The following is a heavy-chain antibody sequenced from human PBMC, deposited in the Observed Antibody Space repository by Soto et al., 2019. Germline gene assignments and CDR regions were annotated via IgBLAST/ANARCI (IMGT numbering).Heavy chain of an antibody. V-gene: IGHV3-21*06. J-gene: IGHJ4*02. Sequence: GSLRLSCVASGFTFRAYSMSWVRQAPGQGLEWVASITSSNTYIYYTRSVEGRFTISRDDAKNSLHLQMNTLRAEDTAVYYCVRDLLEGYGHARQPDYWGQGTLVTVSS. CDR3: VRDLLEGYGHARQPDY. CDR1: GFTFRAYS. D-gene: IGHD2-15*01. CDR2: ITSSNTYI.